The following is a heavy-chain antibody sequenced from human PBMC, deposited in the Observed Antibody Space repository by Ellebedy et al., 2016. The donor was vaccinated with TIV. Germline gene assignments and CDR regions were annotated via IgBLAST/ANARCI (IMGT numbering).Heavy chain of an antibody. Sequence: MPSETLSLTCTVSGGSITRFYWSWIRQPPGTGLEWMGSVYFTGTTNYNPSLKSRVTISVETSKNQFPLKLSSVTDADTAVYYCARGVRKTAPGDFWGQGTLVTVSS. D-gene: IGHD6-13*01. CDR2: VYFTGTT. V-gene: IGHV4-59*01. J-gene: IGHJ4*02. CDR3: ARGVRKTAPGDF. CDR1: GGSITRFY.